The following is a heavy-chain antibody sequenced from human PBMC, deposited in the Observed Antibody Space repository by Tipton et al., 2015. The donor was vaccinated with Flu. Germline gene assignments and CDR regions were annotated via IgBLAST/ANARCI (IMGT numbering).Heavy chain of an antibody. CDR1: GGSIGSHS. CDR2: IYTNGNT. V-gene: IGHV4-4*07. CDR3: ARRGEESRQQGDYNWPDP. Sequence: LRLSCTVSGGSIGSHSWNWIRQPAGKGLEWIGRIYTNGNTIYNPSLQSRVTVSVDTSKNQFSLKLNSVTVADTAVYYCARRGEESRQQGDYNWPDPWGQGTLVTVSS. D-gene: IGHD3-16*01. J-gene: IGHJ5*02.